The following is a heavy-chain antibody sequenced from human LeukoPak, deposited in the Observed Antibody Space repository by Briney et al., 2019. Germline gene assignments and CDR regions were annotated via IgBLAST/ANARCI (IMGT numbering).Heavy chain of an antibody. V-gene: IGHV3-23*01. CDR1: GFPFDNYV. D-gene: IGHD3-22*01. J-gene: IGHJ4*02. Sequence: GVSLRLSCVVSGFPFDNYVMSWVRQAPGKGLEWVSAIGGENDDTHYADVVKGRFTISRDNSKDTLYVQLNSLRVEDTAVYYCAKGGWLDNWGQGTLVTVSS. CDR2: IGGENDDT. CDR3: AKGGWLDN.